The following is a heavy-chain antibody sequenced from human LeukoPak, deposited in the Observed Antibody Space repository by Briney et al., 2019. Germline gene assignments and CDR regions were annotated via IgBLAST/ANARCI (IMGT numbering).Heavy chain of an antibody. CDR1: GFTFDDYG. CDR3: ARRRYSYGTYYFDY. D-gene: IGHD5-18*01. CDR2: INWNGGST. Sequence: GGSLRLSCAASGFTFDDYGMSWVRQAPGKGLEWVSGINWNGGSTGYADSVKGRFTISRDNAKNSLYLQMNSLRAEDTALYHCARRRYSYGTYYFDYWGQGTLVTVSS. V-gene: IGHV3-20*01. J-gene: IGHJ4*02.